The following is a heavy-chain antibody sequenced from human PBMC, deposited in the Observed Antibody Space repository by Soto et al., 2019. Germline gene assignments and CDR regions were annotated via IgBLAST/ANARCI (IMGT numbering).Heavy chain of an antibody. D-gene: IGHD3-22*01. CDR2: ISSSSSYI. CDR1: GFTLTNNG. V-gene: IGHV3-21*01. Sequence: GGSLRLSCVASGFTLTNNGMHWVRQAPGKGLEWVSSISSSSSYIYYADSVKGRFTISRDNAKNSLYLQMNSLRAEDTAVYYCARQIYDSDTGPNFQYYFDSWGQGTPVTVSS. J-gene: IGHJ4*02. CDR3: ARQIYDSDTGPNFQYYFDS.